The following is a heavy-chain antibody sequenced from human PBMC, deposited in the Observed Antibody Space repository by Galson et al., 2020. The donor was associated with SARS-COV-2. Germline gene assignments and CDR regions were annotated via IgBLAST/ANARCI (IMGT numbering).Heavy chain of an antibody. J-gene: IGHJ6*02. Sequence: ASVKVSCKASGYTFTGYYMHWVRQAPGQGLEWMGWINPNSGGTNYAQKFQGRVTMTRDTSISTAYMELSRLRSDDTAVYYCARGPITGTWMDYYYGMDVWGQGTTVTVSS. D-gene: IGHD1-20*01. CDR3: ARGPITGTWMDYYYGMDV. CDR1: GYTFTGYY. V-gene: IGHV1-2*02. CDR2: INPNSGGT.